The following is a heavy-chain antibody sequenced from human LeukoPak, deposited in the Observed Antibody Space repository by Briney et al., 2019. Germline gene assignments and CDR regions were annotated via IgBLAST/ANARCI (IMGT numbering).Heavy chain of an antibody. CDR1: GGSLSNYY. CDR3: ARGRDGYSSYFDY. CDR2: IYYSGTT. V-gene: IGHV4-59*01. D-gene: IGHD5-24*01. J-gene: IGHJ4*02. Sequence: SETLSLTCTVSGGSLSNYYWSWIRQPPGKGLEWIGYIYYSGTTNYNPSLKSRVTISVDTSKNQFSLKLNSVTAAETAVYYCARGRDGYSSYFDYWGQGTLVIVFS.